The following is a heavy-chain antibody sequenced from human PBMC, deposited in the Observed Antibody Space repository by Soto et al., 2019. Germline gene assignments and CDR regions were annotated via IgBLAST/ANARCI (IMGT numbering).Heavy chain of an antibody. J-gene: IGHJ5*01. V-gene: IGHV4-61*01. CDR3: PMILVDQYMIYWFDP. CDR2: IYYSGST. CDR1: GDSVTSGNYY. D-gene: IGHD3-16*01. Sequence: SETLSLTCTVSGDSVTSGNYYWSWIRQPPGKGLEWIGHIYYSGSTNYSPSLKSRVTISLDTSNNQFSLKVTSVTAADTAVYYWPMILVDQYMIYWFDPGGKGTRSPSPQ.